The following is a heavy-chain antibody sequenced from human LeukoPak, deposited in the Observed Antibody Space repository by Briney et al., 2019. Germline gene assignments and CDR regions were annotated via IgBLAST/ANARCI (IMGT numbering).Heavy chain of an antibody. V-gene: IGHV1-18*01. Sequence: ASVKVSCKASGYTLTNYGITWVRQAPGQGLEWMGGISTHSGNTNYAQKFQGRVTMTTDTSTTTAYMELGSLRSDDTAVYYCARVDSSRWNQYYYYMDVWGKGTTVIVSS. J-gene: IGHJ6*03. CDR2: ISTHSGNT. CDR3: ARVDSSRWNQYYYYMDV. D-gene: IGHD6-13*01. CDR1: GYTLTNYG.